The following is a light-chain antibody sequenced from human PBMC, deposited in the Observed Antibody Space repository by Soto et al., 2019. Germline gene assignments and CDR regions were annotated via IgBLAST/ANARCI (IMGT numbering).Light chain of an antibody. V-gene: IGKV4-1*01. CDR3: QQYYSKPAFT. J-gene: IGKJ3*01. Sequence: DIVMTQSPDSLAVSLGETATINCKSSQSVLYSSNNKNYLAWYQQKPGQPPKLLIYWASTRESGVPDRFSGSGSGTDCPPTISSMQAEDVAVFYCQQYYSKPAFTFGPGTKVDFK. CDR1: QSVLYSSNNKNY. CDR2: WAS.